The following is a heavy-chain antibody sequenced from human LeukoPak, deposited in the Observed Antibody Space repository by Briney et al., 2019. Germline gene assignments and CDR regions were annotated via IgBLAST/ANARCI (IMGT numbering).Heavy chain of an antibody. CDR2: INPNSGGT. Sequence: ASVKVSCKASGYTFTGYYMHWVRQAPGQGLEWMGWINPNSGGTNYAQKFQGRVTMTRDTSISTAYMELSRLRSDDTAVYYCARDPGRTYYYDSSGYYPLGWYFDLWGRGTLVTVSS. CDR1: GYTFTGYY. D-gene: IGHD3-22*01. V-gene: IGHV1-2*02. CDR3: ARDPGRTYYYDSSGYYPLGWYFDL. J-gene: IGHJ2*01.